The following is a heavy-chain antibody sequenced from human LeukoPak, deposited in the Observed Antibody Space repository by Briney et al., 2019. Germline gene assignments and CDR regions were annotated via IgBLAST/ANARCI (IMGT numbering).Heavy chain of an antibody. Sequence: SVKVSCKASGYTFTSYDINWVRQAPGQGLEWMGRIIPTLGVATYAQKLQGRVTITADRSTSTAYMELRSLRSEDTAVYYCARDMDVGFGELVDYWGQGTLVTVSS. CDR1: GYTFTSYD. CDR3: ARDMDVGFGELVDY. J-gene: IGHJ4*02. CDR2: IIPTLGVA. D-gene: IGHD3-10*01. V-gene: IGHV1-69*04.